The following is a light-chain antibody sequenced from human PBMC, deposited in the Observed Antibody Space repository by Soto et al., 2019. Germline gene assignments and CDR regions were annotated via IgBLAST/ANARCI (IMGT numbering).Light chain of an antibody. V-gene: IGKV3-20*01. Sequence: EIVLTQSPGTLSLSPGERDTRSCRASQSVSSSYLAWYQQKPGQAPRLLIYGASSRATGIPDRFSGSGSGTDFTLSISRLEPEDCELYYCHQYGSSPYNFGQGKKLEI. CDR1: QSVSSSY. CDR3: HQYGSSPYN. CDR2: GAS. J-gene: IGKJ2*01.